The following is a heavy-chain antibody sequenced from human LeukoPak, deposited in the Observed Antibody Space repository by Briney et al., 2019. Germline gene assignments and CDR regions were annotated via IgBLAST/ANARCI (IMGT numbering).Heavy chain of an antibody. J-gene: IGHJ4*02. CDR3: AKKSGGVYPFDS. V-gene: IGHV3-23*01. Sequence: GGSLRLSCAASGFSFSTYAMHWVRQPPGKGLEWVSGINGGGGSTLYADSVRGRFTTSRDNSKNMLYLQMNSLRAEDTAVYYCAKKSGGVYPFDSWGQGTLVTVSS. CDR1: GFSFSTYA. CDR2: INGGGGST. D-gene: IGHD3-16*01.